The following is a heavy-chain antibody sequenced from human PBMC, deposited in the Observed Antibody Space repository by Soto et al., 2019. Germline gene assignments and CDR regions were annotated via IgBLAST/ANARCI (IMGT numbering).Heavy chain of an antibody. CDR3: ASYSKRLGYCSSTSCYNWFDP. D-gene: IGHD2-2*01. J-gene: IGHJ5*02. CDR1: GGSIGSGGYY. CDR2: IYYSGST. Sequence: SETLSLTCTVSGGSIGSGGYYWSWIRQHPGKGLEWIGYIYYSGSTYYNPSLKSRVTISVDTSKNQFSLKLSSVTAADTAVYYCASYSKRLGYCSSTSCYNWFDPWGQGTLVTVSS. V-gene: IGHV4-31*03.